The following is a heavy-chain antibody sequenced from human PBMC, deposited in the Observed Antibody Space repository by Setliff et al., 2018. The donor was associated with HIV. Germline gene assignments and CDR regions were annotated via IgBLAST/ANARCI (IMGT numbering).Heavy chain of an antibody. D-gene: IGHD3-22*01. CDR1: GGSISSSSYY. V-gene: IGHV4-39*01. J-gene: IGHJ3*02. CDR2: IYYSGST. Sequence: PSETLSLTCTVAGGSISSSSYYWGWIRQPPGKGLEWIGSIYYSGSTYYNPSLKSRVTISVDTSKNQFSLKLSSVTAADTAVYYCARPRSYYGSSGYDAFDIWGQGTMVTVSS. CDR3: ARPRSYYGSSGYDAFDI.